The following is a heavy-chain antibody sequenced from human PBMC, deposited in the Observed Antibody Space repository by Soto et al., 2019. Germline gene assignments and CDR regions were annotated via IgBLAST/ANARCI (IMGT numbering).Heavy chain of an antibody. CDR3: ASSKLDTANRQSSYYGMDV. D-gene: IGHD5-18*01. CDR2: INPNSGGT. Sequence: GASVKVSCKASGYTFTGYYMHWVRQAPGQGLEWMGWINPNSGGTNYAQKFQGWVTMTRDTSISTAYMELSRLRSDDTAVYYCASSKLDTANRQSSYYGMDVWGQGTTVTVSS. CDR1: GYTFTGYY. V-gene: IGHV1-2*04. J-gene: IGHJ6*02.